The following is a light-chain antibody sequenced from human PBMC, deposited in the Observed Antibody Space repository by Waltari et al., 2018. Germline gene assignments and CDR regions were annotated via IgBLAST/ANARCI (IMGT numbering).Light chain of an antibody. J-gene: IGLJ3*02. CDR3: CAYAGSYILL. Sequence: QSALTQPRSVSGSPGQSVTISCTGTRSDIGGHNDVSWYQQHPGKAPKVMIYDVSKRPSGVPDRFSGSKSDSTASLTISGLQADDEVDYYCCAYAGSYILLFGGGTKLTVL. CDR1: RSDIGGHND. V-gene: IGLV2-11*01. CDR2: DVS.